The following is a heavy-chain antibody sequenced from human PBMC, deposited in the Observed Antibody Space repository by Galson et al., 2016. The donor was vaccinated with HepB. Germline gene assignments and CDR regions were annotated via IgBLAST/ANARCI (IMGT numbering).Heavy chain of an antibody. CDR2: INAGTGDT. CDR1: GYTFSNYA. D-gene: IGHD6-19*01. Sequence: QSGAEVKKPGESLKISCKASGYTFSNYAIHWVRQAPGQRLEWMGWINAGTGDTKYSQKFQHRITVTSDTSATTAYMELTSLRSEDTAVYYCARDPQPYFTSGWFFDHWGQGSLVTVSS. J-gene: IGHJ4*02. V-gene: IGHV1-3*01. CDR3: ARDPQPYFTSGWFFDH.